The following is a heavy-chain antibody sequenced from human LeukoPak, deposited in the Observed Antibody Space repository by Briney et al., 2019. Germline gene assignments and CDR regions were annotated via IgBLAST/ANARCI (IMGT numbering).Heavy chain of an antibody. CDR2: FDPEDGET. J-gene: IGHJ4*02. Sequence: GASVKVSCKVSGYTLTELSMHWVRQAPGKGLEWMGGFDPEDGETIYAQKFQGRVTMTEDTSTDTAYMELSSLRSEDTAVYYCATVLFQVGATSFDYWGQGTLVTVSS. CDR3: ATVLFQVGATSFDY. CDR1: GYTLTELS. D-gene: IGHD1-26*01. V-gene: IGHV1-24*01.